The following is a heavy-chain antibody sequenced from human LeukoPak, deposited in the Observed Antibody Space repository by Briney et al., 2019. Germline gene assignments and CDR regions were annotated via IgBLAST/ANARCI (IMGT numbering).Heavy chain of an antibody. Sequence: GGSLRLSCAASGFTFSSYGMHWVRQAPGKGLEWVAVISYDGSNKYYADSVKGRFTISRDNAKNTLYLQTNSLRAEDTAIYYCAKDSVLVPAAPYGMDVWGQGTTVTVSS. D-gene: IGHD2-2*01. CDR2: ISYDGSNK. CDR3: AKDSVLVPAAPYGMDV. CDR1: GFTFSSYG. V-gene: IGHV3-30*18. J-gene: IGHJ6*02.